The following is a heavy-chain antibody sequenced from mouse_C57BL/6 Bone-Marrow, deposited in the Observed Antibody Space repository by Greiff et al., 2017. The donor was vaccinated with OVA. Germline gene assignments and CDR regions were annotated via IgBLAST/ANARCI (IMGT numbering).Heavy chain of an antibody. V-gene: IGHV1-78*01. D-gene: IGHD2-1*01. CDR2: IYPRDGST. CDR1: GYTFTDHS. Sequence: QVQLQQSEAELVKPGASVKISCKVSGYTFTDHSIHWVKQRPEQGLEWIGYIYPRDGSTKYNAKFKGKATLTADKSSSTAYMQLNSLTSEDSAVYFCAIEGDFYYGKGGDYFDYGGQGTTLTVSA. CDR3: AIEGDFYYGKGGDYFDY. J-gene: IGHJ2*01.